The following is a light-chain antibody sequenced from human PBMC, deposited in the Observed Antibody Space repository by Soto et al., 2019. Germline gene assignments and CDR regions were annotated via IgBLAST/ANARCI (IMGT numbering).Light chain of an antibody. V-gene: IGLV2-14*03. CDR2: DVS. CDR1: SSDVGGNKY. Sequence: QSVLTQPASVSGSPGQSITISCTGTSSDVGGNKYVSWYQHYPGKAPKLMICDVSNRPSGVSNRFSGSKSGNTASLTISGLQAEDEADYYCSTYTGTTYVVGTGTKLTDL. CDR3: STYTGTTYV. J-gene: IGLJ1*01.